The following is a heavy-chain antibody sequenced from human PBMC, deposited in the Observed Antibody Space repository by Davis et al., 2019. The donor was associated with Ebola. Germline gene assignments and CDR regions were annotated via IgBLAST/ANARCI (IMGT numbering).Heavy chain of an antibody. V-gene: IGHV1-3*01. J-gene: IGHJ4*02. CDR2: INAGNGNT. CDR1: GYTFTSYA. D-gene: IGHD1-26*01. Sequence: ASVKVSCKASGYTFTSYAMHWVRQAPGQRLEWMGWINAGNGNTKYSQKFQGRVTITADESTSTAYMELSSLRSEDTAVYYCARVGPATTTFDYWGQGTLVTVSS. CDR3: ARVGPATTTFDY.